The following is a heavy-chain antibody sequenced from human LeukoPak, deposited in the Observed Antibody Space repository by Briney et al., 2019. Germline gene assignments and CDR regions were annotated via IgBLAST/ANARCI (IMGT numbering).Heavy chain of an antibody. CDR2: IYYSGVS. CDR3: AKEDGGDSGFHYFEL. D-gene: IGHD4-23*01. V-gene: IGHV4-31*03. J-gene: IGHJ4*02. Sequence: PSETLSLTCTVSGDSISSAIHYWTWIRQHPGKGLEWIGYIYYSGVSYYNPSLKSRVTMSLDASKSQFSLKLTSVTAADTAVYFCAKEDGGDSGFHYFELWGQGALVTVSS. CDR1: GDSISSAIHY.